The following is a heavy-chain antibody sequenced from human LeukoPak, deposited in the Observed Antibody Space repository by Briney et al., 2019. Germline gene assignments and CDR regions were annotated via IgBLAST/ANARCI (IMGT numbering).Heavy chain of an antibody. J-gene: IGHJ4*02. CDR2: ISAYNGNT. V-gene: IGHV1-18*01. Sequence: ASVKVSCKASGYTFTSYGISWVRQAPGQGLEWMGWISAYNGNTNYAQKFQGRVTMTRNTSISTAYMELSSLRSEDTAVYYCARGEWGDYWGQGTLVTVSS. D-gene: IGHD3-3*01. CDR3: ARGEWGDY. CDR1: GYTFTSYG.